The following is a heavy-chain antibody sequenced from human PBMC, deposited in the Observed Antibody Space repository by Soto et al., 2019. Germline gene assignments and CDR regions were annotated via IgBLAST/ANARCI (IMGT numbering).Heavy chain of an antibody. V-gene: IGHV3-23*01. D-gene: IGHD3-10*01. J-gene: IGHJ4*02. CDR3: AKAGIWFGDLIEGEFDY. CDR1: GFTFSSYA. Sequence: GGSLRLSCAASGFTFSSYAMSWVRQAPGKGLEWVSAISGSGGSTYYADSVKGRFTISRDNSKNTLYLQMNSLRAEDTAVYYCAKAGIWFGDLIEGEFDYWGQGTLVTVSS. CDR2: ISGSGGST.